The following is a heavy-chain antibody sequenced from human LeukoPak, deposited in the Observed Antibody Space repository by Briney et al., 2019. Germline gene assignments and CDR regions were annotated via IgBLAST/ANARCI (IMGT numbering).Heavy chain of an antibody. J-gene: IGHJ5*02. CDR3: ARHYGP. V-gene: IGHV4-39*01. CDR1: GGSISSYY. D-gene: IGHD4-17*01. CDR2: IYSSGST. Sequence: SETLSLTCTVSGGSISSYYWSWIRQPPGKGLEWIGSIYSSGSTYYNPSLKSRVTISVDTSKNQFSLKLTSVTAADTAVYYCARHYGPWGQGTLVTVSS.